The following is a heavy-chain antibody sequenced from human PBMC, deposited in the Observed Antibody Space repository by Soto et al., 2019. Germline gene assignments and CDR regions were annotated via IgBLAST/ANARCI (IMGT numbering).Heavy chain of an antibody. J-gene: IGHJ4*02. CDR3: ARGYSSNWFRLDS. D-gene: IGHD6-13*01. CDR1: GGSISSGGYY. V-gene: IGHV4-31*03. CDR2: IYYSGST. Sequence: SETLSLTCTVSGGSISSGGYYWSWIRQHPGKGLEWIGYIYYSGSTYYNPSLKSRVTISVDTSKNQFSLKLGSVTAADTSVYYCARGYSSNWFRLDSWGQGILVTVSS.